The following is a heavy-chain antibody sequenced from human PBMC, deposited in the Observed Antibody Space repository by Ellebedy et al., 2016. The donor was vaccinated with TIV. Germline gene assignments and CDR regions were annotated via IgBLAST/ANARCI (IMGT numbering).Heavy chain of an antibody. CDR3: ARDGGVGWYSLD. D-gene: IGHD6-19*01. J-gene: IGHJ4*02. CDR2: INTDTGHA. CDR1: GYTFNRHA. Sequence: AASVKVSCKASGYTFNRHAIHWVRQVPGQRPEWMGWINTDTGHAEYSKNFQGRVTIGRDTSASTDYMEVSSLTSEDTAVYYCARDGGVGWYSLDWGQGTLITVSS. V-gene: IGHV1-3*04.